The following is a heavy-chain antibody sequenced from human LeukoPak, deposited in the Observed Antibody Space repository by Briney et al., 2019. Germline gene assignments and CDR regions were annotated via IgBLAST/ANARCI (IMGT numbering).Heavy chain of an antibody. V-gene: IGHV3-30*04. CDR3: ARDGGEGFETFDQ. CDR1: GFNFNIYA. J-gene: IGHJ4*02. Sequence: PGGSLRLSCAASGFNFNIYALHWVRRAPGKGLEWVAVISDDESSKKYAESVKGRFTISRDNSKKTLNLQLNSLRPEDTAVYYCARDGGEGFETFDQWGQGTLVTVSS. D-gene: IGHD3-16*01. CDR2: ISDDESSK.